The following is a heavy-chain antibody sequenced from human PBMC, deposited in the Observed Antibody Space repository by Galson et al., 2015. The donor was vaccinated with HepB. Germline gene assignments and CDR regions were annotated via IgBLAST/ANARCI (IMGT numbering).Heavy chain of an antibody. D-gene: IGHD3-3*01. CDR3: ARDRRSWSFGGMDV. Sequence: SVKVSCKAPGYTFTSYAMHWVRQAPGQRLEWMGWINAGNGNTKYSQKFQGRVTITRDTSASTAYMELSSLRSEDTAVYYCARDRRSWSFGGMDVWGQGTTVTVSS. CDR1: GYTFTSYA. J-gene: IGHJ6*02. CDR2: INAGNGNT. V-gene: IGHV1-3*01.